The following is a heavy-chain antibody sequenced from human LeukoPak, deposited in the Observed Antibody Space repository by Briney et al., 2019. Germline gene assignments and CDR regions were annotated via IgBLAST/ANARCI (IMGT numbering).Heavy chain of an antibody. J-gene: IGHJ5*02. CDR1: GYTFTSYD. D-gene: IGHD4-17*01. CDR3: ARGLTVTTWPRSLNWFDP. CDR2: MNPNSGNT. V-gene: IGHV1-8*01. Sequence: GASVKVSCKASGYTFTSYDINWVRQATGQGLEWMGWMNPNSGNTGYAQKFQGRVTMTRDTSISTAYMELSRLRSDDTAVYYCARGLTVTTWPRSLNWFDPWGQGTLVTVSS.